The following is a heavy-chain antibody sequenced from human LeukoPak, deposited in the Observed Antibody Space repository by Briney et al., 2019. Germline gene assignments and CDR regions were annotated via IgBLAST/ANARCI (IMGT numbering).Heavy chain of an antibody. CDR3: ARAPVTSCRGAFCYPFDI. V-gene: IGHV3-23*01. Sequence: PGRSLRLSCAASGFASTSYAMSWVRQAPGKGLEWLSATSSSDADTYHAESVRGRFTISRDNSKNTLYLQMNSLRADDAAVYYCARAPVTSCRGAFCYPFDIWGQGTLVTVSS. CDR1: GFASTSYA. J-gene: IGHJ4*02. CDR2: TSSSDADT. D-gene: IGHD2-15*01.